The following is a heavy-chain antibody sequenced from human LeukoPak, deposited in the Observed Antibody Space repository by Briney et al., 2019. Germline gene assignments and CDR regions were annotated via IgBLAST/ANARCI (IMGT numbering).Heavy chain of an antibody. D-gene: IGHD6-13*01. J-gene: IGHJ4*02. V-gene: IGHV7-4-1*02. CDR1: GYTFTSYA. Sequence: ASVKVSCKASGYTFTSYAMNWVRQAPGQGLEWMGWINTNTGNPTYAQGFTGRFVFSLDTSVSTAYLQISSLKAEDTAVYYCASMAGSWSAGWAYYFDYWGQGTLVTVSS. CDR2: INTNTGNP. CDR3: ASMAGSWSAGWAYYFDY.